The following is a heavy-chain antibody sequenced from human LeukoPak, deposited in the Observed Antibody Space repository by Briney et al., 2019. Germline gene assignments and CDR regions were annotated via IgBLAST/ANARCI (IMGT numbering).Heavy chain of an antibody. V-gene: IGHV3-23*01. CDR1: GFTFSSYA. CDR2: ISGSGGST. D-gene: IGHD1-7*01. J-gene: IGHJ4*02. CDR3: AKDRWRDSGTFDY. Sequence: PGGSLRLSCAASGFTFSSYAMSWVRQAPGKGLEWVSAISGSGGSTYYADSVKGRFTTSRDNSKNTLYLQMNSLRAEDTAVYYCAKDRWRDSGTFDYWGQGTLVTVSS.